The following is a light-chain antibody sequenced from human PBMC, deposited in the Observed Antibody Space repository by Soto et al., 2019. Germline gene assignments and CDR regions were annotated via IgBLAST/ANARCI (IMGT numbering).Light chain of an antibody. CDR3: QQYNNRPLRT. CDR2: GPS. CDR1: LSVCRN. V-gene: IGKV3-15*01. Sequence: LMTQSPATLSVSPGERATLSCRAGLSVCRNVAGYHQKHPQAHRPLIYGPSTRATGIPARFSGSGSGTEFPLTISSLQSDDLAVYYCQQYNNRPLRTFGQGTTV. J-gene: IGKJ1*01.